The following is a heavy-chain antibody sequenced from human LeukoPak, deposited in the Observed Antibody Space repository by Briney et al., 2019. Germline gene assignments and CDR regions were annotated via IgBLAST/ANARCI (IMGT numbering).Heavy chain of an antibody. D-gene: IGHD3-16*01. CDR3: ARDGGWQNAIHY. CDR2: IIPIFGTA. V-gene: IGHV1-69*05. J-gene: IGHJ4*02. Sequence: GASVKVSCKASGYTFSDYGISWVRQAPGQGLEWMGGIIPIFGTANYAQKFQGRVTITTDESTSTAYMELSSLRSEDTAVYYCARDGGWQNAIHYWGQGTLVTVSS. CDR1: GYTFSDYG.